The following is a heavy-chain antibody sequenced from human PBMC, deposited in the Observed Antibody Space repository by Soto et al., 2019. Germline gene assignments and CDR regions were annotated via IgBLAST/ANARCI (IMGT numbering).Heavy chain of an antibody. CDR3: ARDRGGALDS. CDR2: LSGSGSLS. Sequence: GWSLRLSCLVSVFTFNTFAMTWVRQAPGKGLEWVSALSGSGSLSYYADSVKGRFTISRDNSKNTLYLQMNNLRVDETAVYFCARDRGGALDSWGQGTLVTVSS. V-gene: IGHV3-23*01. D-gene: IGHD2-15*01. J-gene: IGHJ4*02. CDR1: VFTFNTFA.